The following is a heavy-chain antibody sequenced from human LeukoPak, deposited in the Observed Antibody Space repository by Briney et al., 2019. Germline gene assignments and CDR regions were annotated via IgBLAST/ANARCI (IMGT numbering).Heavy chain of an antibody. CDR1: GFTFSSYA. V-gene: IGHV3-23*01. Sequence: PGGSLRLSCAASGFTFSSYAMNWVRQAPGKGLEWVSAISGSGGSTYYADSVKGRFTISRDNSKNTLYLQMNSLRAEDTAVYYCAKTMVRGVPGGVDYWGQGTLVTVSS. J-gene: IGHJ4*02. CDR3: AKTMVRGVPGGVDY. D-gene: IGHD3-10*01. CDR2: ISGSGGST.